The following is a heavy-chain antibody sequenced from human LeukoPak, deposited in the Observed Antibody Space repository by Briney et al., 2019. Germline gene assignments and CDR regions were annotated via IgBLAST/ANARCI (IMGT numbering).Heavy chain of an antibody. CDR2: IYYSGST. V-gene: IGHV4-59*01. J-gene: IGHJ4*02. CDR1: GGSISSYF. CDR3: ARSTGDY. Sequence: SETLSLTCTVSGGSISSYFWSWIRQPPGKGLEWIGYIYYSGSTNYNPSLKSRVTISVDTSKNQFSLKLSSVTAADTAVYYCARSTGDYWGQGTLVTVSS.